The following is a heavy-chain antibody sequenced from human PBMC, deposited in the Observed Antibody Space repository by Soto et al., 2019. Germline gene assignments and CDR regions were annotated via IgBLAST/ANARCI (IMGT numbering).Heavy chain of an antibody. J-gene: IGHJ4*02. V-gene: IGHV3-48*02. D-gene: IGHD2-15*01. CDR3: WRRLDPLQYIDY. CDR1: GFTFDDYG. CDR2: ISFSGNTI. Sequence: PGGSLRLSCAASGFTFDDYGMNWVRQAPGKRLEWVSFISFSGNTIYYADSVRGRFTISRDNAKSKLFLQMNSLRDDDTATYYCWRRLDPLQYIDYSGRGTQVTVSS.